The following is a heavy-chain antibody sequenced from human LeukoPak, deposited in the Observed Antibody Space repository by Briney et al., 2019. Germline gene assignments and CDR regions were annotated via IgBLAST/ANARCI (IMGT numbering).Heavy chain of an antibody. CDR3: ARSEDYFDY. CDR2: IYYSGST. CDR1: GGSISSYY. Sequence: SETLSLTCTVSGGSISSYYWSWIRQPPGKGLEWIGYIYYSGSTNYNPSLKSRVTISVDTSKNQFSLKLSSVTAADTAVYYCARSEDYFDYWGQEPWSPSPQ. V-gene: IGHV4-59*01. J-gene: IGHJ4*01.